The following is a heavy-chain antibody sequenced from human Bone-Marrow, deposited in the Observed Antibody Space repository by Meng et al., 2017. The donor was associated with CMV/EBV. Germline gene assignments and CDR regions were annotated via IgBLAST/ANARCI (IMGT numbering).Heavy chain of an antibody. CDR3: ATASNYDFWSGYYTHYFDY. Sequence: GSLRLSCTVSGGSISSSSYYWGWIRQPPGKGLEWIGSIYYSGSTYYNPSLKSRVTISVDTSKNQFSLNLSSVTAADTAVYYCATASNYDFWSGYYTHYFDYWGQGTLVTFSS. V-gene: IGHV4-39*07. CDR1: GGSISSSSYY. J-gene: IGHJ4*02. CDR2: IYYSGST. D-gene: IGHD3-3*01.